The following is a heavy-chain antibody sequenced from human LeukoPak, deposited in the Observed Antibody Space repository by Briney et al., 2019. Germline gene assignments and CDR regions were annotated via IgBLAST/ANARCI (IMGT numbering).Heavy chain of an antibody. V-gene: IGHV4-34*01. D-gene: IGHD1-14*01. CDR1: GGSFSGYY. CDR3: AGITEKKTGLNP. Sequence: SETLSLTCAVYGGSFSGYYWSSIRQPPGKGLEWIGEINHSGSTSYNPSLKSRVTIAINTSKSHFSQKLGSVPTAHTSVYYCAGITEKKTGLNPWAQETWVTV. CDR2: INHSGST. J-gene: IGHJ5*02.